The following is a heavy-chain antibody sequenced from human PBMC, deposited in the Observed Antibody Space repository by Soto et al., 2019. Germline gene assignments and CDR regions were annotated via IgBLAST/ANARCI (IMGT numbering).Heavy chain of an antibody. V-gene: IGHV3-64*01. CDR1: GFTFSNYA. CDR3: ARREHSDYYYMDV. J-gene: IGHJ6*03. Sequence: EVQLVESGGGLVQPGGSLRLSCAASGFTFSNYAMDWVRQTPGKVLEFVSGISSNGVGTYYANSVKDRFTISRDNSKNTLYLQMGSLRAEDIAVYYCARREHSDYYYMDVWGKGTSVTVSS. CDR2: ISSNGVGT.